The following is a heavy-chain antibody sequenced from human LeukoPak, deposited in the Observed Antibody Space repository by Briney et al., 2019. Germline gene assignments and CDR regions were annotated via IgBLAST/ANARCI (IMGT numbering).Heavy chain of an antibody. CDR3: ARGNFLRHFDSSPPF. CDR1: GFTFSSYA. V-gene: IGHV3-23*01. J-gene: IGHJ4*02. Sequence: GGSLRLSCAASGFTFSSYAMSWVRQAPGKGLEWVSSISNSGGRTFYTDSVKGRFTISRDNSKITLYLQMNSLRAEDTAVYYCARGNFLRHFDSSPPFWGQGTLVTVSS. D-gene: IGHD3-9*01. CDR2: ISNSGGRT.